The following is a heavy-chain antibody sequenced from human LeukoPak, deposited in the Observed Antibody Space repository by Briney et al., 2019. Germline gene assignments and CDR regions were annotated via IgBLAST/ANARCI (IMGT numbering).Heavy chain of an antibody. Sequence: SGGSLRLSCAASGFTFSSYSMNWVRQAPGKGLEWVSYISSSSSTIYYADSVKGRFTISRDNAKNSLYLQMNSLRAEDTAVYYCARVIGGSPRYGMDVWGQGTTVTVSS. V-gene: IGHV3-48*04. D-gene: IGHD2-15*01. CDR1: GFTFSSYS. J-gene: IGHJ6*02. CDR3: ARVIGGSPRYGMDV. CDR2: ISSSSSTI.